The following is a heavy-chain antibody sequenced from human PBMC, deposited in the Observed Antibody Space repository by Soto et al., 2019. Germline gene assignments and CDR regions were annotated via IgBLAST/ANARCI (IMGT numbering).Heavy chain of an antibody. CDR1: GASIFSGDFY. D-gene: IGHD6-19*01. Sequence: QVQLQESGPGLVTPSQTLSLTCTVSGASIFSGDFYWTWTRQPPGEGLEWIGYTDYSGSTYYNPSLMNRVTISIDTSKNQFSLKLRSVTAADTAVYYCVRDHQWLLMDVWGQGTTVTVSS. V-gene: IGHV4-30-4*01. CDR3: VRDHQWLLMDV. CDR2: TDYSGST. J-gene: IGHJ6*02.